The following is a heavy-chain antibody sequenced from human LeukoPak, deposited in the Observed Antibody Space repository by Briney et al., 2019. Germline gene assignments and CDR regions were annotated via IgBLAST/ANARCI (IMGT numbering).Heavy chain of an antibody. D-gene: IGHD3-10*01. V-gene: IGHV3-23*01. CDR2: ISGSGGST. CDR3: AKAPTYYYGSGIYWYFDL. Sequence: PGGSLRLSCAASGFTFSSYAMSWVRQAPGKGLEWVSAISGSGGSTYYADSVKGRFTISRDNSKNTLYLQMNSLRAEDTAVYYCAKAPTYYYGSGIYWYFDLWGRGTLVTVSS. J-gene: IGHJ2*01. CDR1: GFTFSSYA.